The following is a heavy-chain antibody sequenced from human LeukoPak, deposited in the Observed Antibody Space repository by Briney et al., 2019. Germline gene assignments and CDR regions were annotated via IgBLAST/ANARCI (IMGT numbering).Heavy chain of an antibody. CDR3: ARHPYYDFWSGYISWFDP. CDR1: GYSISSGYY. CDR2: IYHSGST. Sequence: PSETLSLTCAVSGYSISSGYYWGWIRQPPGKGLEWIGSIYHSGSTYYNPSLKSRVTISVDTSKNQFSLKLSSVTAADTAVYYYARHPYYDFWSGYISWFDPWGQGTLVTVSS. V-gene: IGHV4-38-2*01. J-gene: IGHJ5*02. D-gene: IGHD3-3*01.